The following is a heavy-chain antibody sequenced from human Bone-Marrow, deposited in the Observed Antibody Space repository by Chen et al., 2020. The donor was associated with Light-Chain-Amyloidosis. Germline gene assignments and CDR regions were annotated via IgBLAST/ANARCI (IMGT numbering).Heavy chain of an antibody. Sequence: QVQLVESGGGVVQPGRSLRLSCAASGFTFSSYAMHWVRQAPGKGLEWVAVISYDGSNKYYADSVKGRFTISRDNSKNTLHLQMNSLRAEDTAVYYCARVSIWGQGTMVTVSS. CDR3: ARVSI. CDR2: ISYDGSNK. CDR1: GFTFSSYA. J-gene: IGHJ3*02. V-gene: IGHV3-30-3*01.